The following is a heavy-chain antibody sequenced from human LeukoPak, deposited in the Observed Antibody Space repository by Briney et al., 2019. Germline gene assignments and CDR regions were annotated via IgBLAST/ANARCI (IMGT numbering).Heavy chain of an antibody. CDR2: IYYSGST. J-gene: IGHJ6*03. CDR3: ARLNSSSWYHYYYMDV. Sequence: SETLSLTCTVSGGSISSYYWSWIRQPPGKGLEWTAYIYYSGSTNYNPSLKSRVTISVDTSKNQFSLKLSSVTAADTAVYYCARLNSSSWYHYYYMDVWGKGTTVTVSS. V-gene: IGHV4-59*08. D-gene: IGHD6-13*01. CDR1: GGSISSYY.